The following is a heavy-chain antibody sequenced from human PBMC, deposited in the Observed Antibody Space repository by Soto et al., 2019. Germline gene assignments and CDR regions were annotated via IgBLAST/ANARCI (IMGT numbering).Heavy chain of an antibody. V-gene: IGHV3-30-3*01. CDR2: ISYDGSNK. CDR3: ARGGLAAAGTY. J-gene: IGHJ4*02. D-gene: IGHD6-13*01. CDR1: GFTFSSYA. Sequence: GGSLRLSCAASGFTFSSYAMHWVRQAPGKGLEWVAVISYDGSNKYYADSVKGRFTISRDNSKNTLYLQMNSLRAEDTAVYYCARGGLAAAGTYWGQGTLVTVSS.